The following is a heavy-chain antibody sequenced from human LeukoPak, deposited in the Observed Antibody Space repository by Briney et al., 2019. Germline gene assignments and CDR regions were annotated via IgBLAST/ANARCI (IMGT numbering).Heavy chain of an antibody. J-gene: IGHJ4*02. D-gene: IGHD4-23*01. CDR2: IYYSGST. CDR3: ARDRADKIDYGGNSVFDY. Sequence: KASETLSLTCTVTGGSISSSSYYWGWIRQPPGKGLEWIGSIYYSGSTYYNPSLKSRVTISVDTSKNQFSLKLSSVTAADTAVYYCARDRADKIDYGGNSVFDYWGQGTLVTVSS. V-gene: IGHV4-39*07. CDR1: GGSISSSSYY.